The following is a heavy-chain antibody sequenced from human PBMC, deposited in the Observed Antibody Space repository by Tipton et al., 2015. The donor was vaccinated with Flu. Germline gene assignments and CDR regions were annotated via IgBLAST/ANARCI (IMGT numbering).Heavy chain of an antibody. Sequence: TLSLTCAVYGGFFSGYYWSWIRQPPGEGLEWIGEINHSGSTNYNPSLTSRVTVSADTSKKQFSLKLTSVTAADTAVYYCASKVANWGVWEPLDYWGHGTLVTVSS. CDR1: GGFFSGYY. CDR2: INHSGST. D-gene: IGHD7-27*01. V-gene: IGHV4-34*01. CDR3: ASKVANWGVWEPLDY. J-gene: IGHJ4*01.